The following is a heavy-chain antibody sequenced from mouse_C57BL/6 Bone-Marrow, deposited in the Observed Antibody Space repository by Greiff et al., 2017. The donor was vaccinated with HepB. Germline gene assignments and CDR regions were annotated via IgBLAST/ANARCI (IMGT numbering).Heavy chain of an antibody. CDR3: ARHRLRFAY. CDR1: GYAFSSSW. Sequence: VQLQQSGPELVKPGASVKISCKASGYAFSSSWMNWVKQRPGKGLEWIGRIYPGDGDTNYNGKFKGKATLTADKSSSTAYMQLSSLTSEDSAVYFCARHRLRFAYWGQGTLVTVSA. D-gene: IGHD2-2*01. V-gene: IGHV1-82*01. CDR2: IYPGDGDT. J-gene: IGHJ3*01.